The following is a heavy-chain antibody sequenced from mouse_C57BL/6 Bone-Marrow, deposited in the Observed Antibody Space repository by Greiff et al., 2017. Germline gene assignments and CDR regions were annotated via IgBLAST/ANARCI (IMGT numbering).Heavy chain of an antibody. V-gene: IGHV1-74*01. CDR1: GYTFTSYW. J-gene: IGHJ3*01. Sequence: QVQLKQPGAELVKPGASVKVSCKASGYTFTSYWMHWVKQRPGQGLEWIGRIHPSDSDTNYNQKFKGKATLTVDKSSSTAYMQLSSLTSEDSAVYYCANTDYYDYDKNRWFAYWGQGTLVTVSA. CDR3: ANTDYYDYDKNRWFAY. CDR2: IHPSDSDT. D-gene: IGHD2-4*01.